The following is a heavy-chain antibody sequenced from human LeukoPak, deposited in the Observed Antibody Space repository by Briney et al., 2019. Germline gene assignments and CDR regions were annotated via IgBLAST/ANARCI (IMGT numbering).Heavy chain of an antibody. CDR3: ATNRVVTLRGDY. J-gene: IGHJ4*02. CDR1: GFTFSSYA. CDR2: ISGSGGST. V-gene: IGHV3-23*01. D-gene: IGHD3-3*01. Sequence: GGSLRLSCAASGFTFSSYAMSWVRQAPGKGLEWVSAISGSGGSTYYADSVKGRFTISRDNSKNTLYLQMNSLRAEDTAVYYCATNRVVTLRGDYWGQGTLVTVSS.